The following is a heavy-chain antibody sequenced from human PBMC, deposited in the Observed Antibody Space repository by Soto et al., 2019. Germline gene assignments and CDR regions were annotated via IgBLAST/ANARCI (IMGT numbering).Heavy chain of an antibody. V-gene: IGHV4-39*01. CDR2: IYYSGST. D-gene: IGHD3-22*01. CDR3: ARHGTTMIVVVINHDAFDI. J-gene: IGHJ3*02. CDR1: GGSISSSSYY. Sequence: SETLSLTCTVSGGSISSSSYYWGWIRQPPGKGLEWIGSIYYSGSTYYNPSLKSRVTISADTSKNQFSLKLSSVTAADTAVYYCARHGTTMIVVVINHDAFDIWGQGTMVTVSS.